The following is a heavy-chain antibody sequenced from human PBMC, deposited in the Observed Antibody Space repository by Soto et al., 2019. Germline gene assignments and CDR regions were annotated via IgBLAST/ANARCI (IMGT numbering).Heavy chain of an antibody. Sequence: EVQLVESGGGLVRPGGSLRLSCAASGFTFSSYSINWVRQAPGKGLEWVSSIGRVSSHIYYADSVKGRFTVSRDNAKNPMDLAMNNLRVEDTAVYYCARDVYTGYDSYYYYYMDVWGKGTTVTVSS. J-gene: IGHJ6*03. CDR1: GFTFSSYS. CDR3: ARDVYTGYDSYYYYYMDV. V-gene: IGHV3-21*01. D-gene: IGHD5-12*01. CDR2: IGRVSSHI.